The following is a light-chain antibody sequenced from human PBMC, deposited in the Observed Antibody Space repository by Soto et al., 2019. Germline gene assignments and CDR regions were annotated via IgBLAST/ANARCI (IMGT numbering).Light chain of an antibody. Sequence: EIVLTQSPVTLSLSPGERAILSCRASQSVSSYLGWYQHKPGQAPRLLLYDVSNSATSIPARFSGSGSGTDFTLTMSSLEPGDFAVYYCQQRKNWPRTFGQGTKLEIK. CDR2: DVS. CDR1: QSVSSY. V-gene: IGKV3-11*01. CDR3: QQRKNWPRT. J-gene: IGKJ2*02.